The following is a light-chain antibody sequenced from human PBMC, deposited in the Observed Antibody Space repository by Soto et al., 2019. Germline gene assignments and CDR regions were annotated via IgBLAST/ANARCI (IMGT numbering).Light chain of an antibody. J-gene: IGKJ5*01. V-gene: IGKV3-15*01. CDR3: QQHKSWPPIT. CDR1: QSVPSR. CDR2: GAY. Sequence: EIAITQSPATRAGSPGAYVTISCSASQSVPSRIAWYQQKPGQAPSLLIYGAYTRATGVPDRFSGTGSGTEFTLTISSLKSADYAVSYCQQHKSWPPITFGQGTRLEIK.